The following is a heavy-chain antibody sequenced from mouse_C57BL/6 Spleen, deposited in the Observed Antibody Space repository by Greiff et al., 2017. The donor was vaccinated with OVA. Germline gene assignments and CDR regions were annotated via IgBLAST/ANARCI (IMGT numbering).Heavy chain of an antibody. CDR2: INPGSGGT. V-gene: IGHV1-54*01. Sequence: QVQLQQSGAELVRPGTSVKVSCKASGYAFTNYLIEWVKQRPGQGLEWLGVINPGSGGTNYNEKFKGKAKLNADKSSRTAYLQLSSLTTENSAVYFSARSRYGYDGAWFAYWGQGTLVTVSA. D-gene: IGHD2-2*01. J-gene: IGHJ3*01. CDR3: ARSRYGYDGAWFAY. CDR1: GYAFTNYL.